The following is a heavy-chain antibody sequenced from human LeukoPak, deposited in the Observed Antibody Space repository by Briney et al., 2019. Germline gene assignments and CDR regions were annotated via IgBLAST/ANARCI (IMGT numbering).Heavy chain of an antibody. CDR3: ARGPAYYDYVWGHFDY. CDR1: GYTFTGYY. V-gene: IGHV1-2*06. CDR2: INPNSGGT. J-gene: IGHJ4*02. D-gene: IGHD3-16*01. Sequence: ASVKVSCKASGYTFTGYYMHWVRQAPGQGLEWMGRINPNSGGTNYAQKFQGRVTITTDESTSTAYMELSSLRSEDTAVYYCARGPAYYDYVWGHFDYWGQGTLATVSS.